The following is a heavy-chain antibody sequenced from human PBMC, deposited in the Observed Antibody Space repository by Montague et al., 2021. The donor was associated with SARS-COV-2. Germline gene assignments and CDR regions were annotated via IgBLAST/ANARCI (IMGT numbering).Heavy chain of an antibody. J-gene: IGHJ5*02. CDR1: GFPVSSNY. CDR3: ARRTTSSSWYNWFDP. V-gene: IGHV3-53*04. CDR2: IYSGGST. D-gene: IGHD6-13*01. Sequence: SLSLSFSASGFPVSSNYMSWVRQAPGKGLEWVSVIYSGGSTYYADSVKGRFTVSRHNSKNTLYLQMNSLRAEDTAVYYCARRTTSSSWYNWFDPWGQGTLVTVSS.